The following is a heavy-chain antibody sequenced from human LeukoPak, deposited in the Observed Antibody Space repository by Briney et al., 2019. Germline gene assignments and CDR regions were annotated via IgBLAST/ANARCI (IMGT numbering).Heavy chain of an antibody. Sequence: SLRLSCAASGFTFSSYAMHWVWQAPGKGLEWVSGISWDGGSIAYADSVKGRFAISRDNAKNSLYLQMNSLRPEDTALYYCAKDFSSSWFGTWFDPWGQGTLVTVSS. D-gene: IGHD6-13*01. CDR3: AKDFSSSWFGTWFDP. J-gene: IGHJ5*02. CDR2: ISWDGGSI. CDR1: GFTFSSYA. V-gene: IGHV3-9*01.